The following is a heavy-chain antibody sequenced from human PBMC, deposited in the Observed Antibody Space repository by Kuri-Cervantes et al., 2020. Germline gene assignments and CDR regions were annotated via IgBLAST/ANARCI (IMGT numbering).Heavy chain of an antibody. CDR2: IKGDGRQK. V-gene: IGHV3-7*01. Sequence: GGSLRLSCAASGFTFSNYWMSWVRQAPGKGLEWVANIKGDGRQKYYVDSVKGRFTISRDNAKNSLYLQMNSLRAEDTAVYYCARDGKREYYDILTGHYGFDYWGQGTLVTVSS. J-gene: IGHJ4*02. CDR3: ARDGKREYYDILTGHYGFDY. D-gene: IGHD3-9*01. CDR1: GFTFSNYW.